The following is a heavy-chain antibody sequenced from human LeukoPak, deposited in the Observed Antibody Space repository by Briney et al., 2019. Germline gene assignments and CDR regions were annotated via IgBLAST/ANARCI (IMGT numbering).Heavy chain of an antibody. D-gene: IGHD6-13*01. CDR3: AKSGYSISWSYRDLDY. Sequence: GRSLRLSCAASGFTFSSYGMHWVRQAPGKGLEWVAVISYDGSNKYYADSVKGRFTISRDNSKNTLYLQMNSLRAEDTAVYYCAKSGYSISWSYRDLDYWGQGTLVTVSS. CDR2: ISYDGSNK. CDR1: GFTFSSYG. J-gene: IGHJ4*02. V-gene: IGHV3-30*18.